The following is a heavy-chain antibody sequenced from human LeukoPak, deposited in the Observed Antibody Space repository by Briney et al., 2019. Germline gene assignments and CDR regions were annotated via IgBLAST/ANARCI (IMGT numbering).Heavy chain of an antibody. D-gene: IGHD6-13*01. CDR2: IYSGGST. J-gene: IGHJ4*02. CDR3: ARAGQRIAAAGYFDY. CDR1: GFTVSSNY. V-gene: IGHV3-53*04. Sequence: GGSLRLSCAASGFTVSSNYMSWVRQAPGKGLEWASVIYSGGSTYYADSVKGRFTISRHNSKNTLYLQMNSLRAEDTAVYYCARAGQRIAAAGYFDYWGQGTLVTVSS.